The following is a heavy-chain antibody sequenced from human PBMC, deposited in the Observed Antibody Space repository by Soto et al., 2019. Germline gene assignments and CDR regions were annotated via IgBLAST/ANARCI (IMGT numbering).Heavy chain of an antibody. J-gene: IGHJ4*02. CDR1: GGSFSGYY. Sequence: SETLSLTCAVYGGSFSGYYWSWIRQPPGKGLEWIGEINHSGSTNYNPSPKSRITVNPDTSKNQFSLQLNSVTPEDTAVYYCAYETNSVFAYWGQGTLVTVSS. V-gene: IGHV4-34*01. CDR3: AYETNSVFAY. D-gene: IGHD2-8*01. CDR2: INHSGST.